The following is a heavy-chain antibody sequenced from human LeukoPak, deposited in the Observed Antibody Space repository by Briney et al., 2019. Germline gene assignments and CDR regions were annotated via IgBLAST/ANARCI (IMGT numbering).Heavy chain of an antibody. V-gene: IGHV3-30*18. CDR1: GFTVSSNY. CDR2: ISYDGSNK. CDR3: AKDPWDY. J-gene: IGHJ4*02. Sequence: GGSLRLSCAASGFTVSSNYMSWVRQAPGKGLEWVAVISYDGSNKYYADSVKGRFTISRDNSKNTLYLQMSSLRAEDTAVYYCAKDPWDYWGQGTLVTVSS.